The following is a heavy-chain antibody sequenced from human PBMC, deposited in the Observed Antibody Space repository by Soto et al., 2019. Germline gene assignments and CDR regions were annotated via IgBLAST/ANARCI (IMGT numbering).Heavy chain of an antibody. CDR2: SNADNGNT. J-gene: IGHJ3*02. V-gene: IGHV1-3*01. CDR3: ARVNTVFGVNDAFDI. Sequence: QVHLVQSGAEVKRPGASVKVSCQASGYTFTRYGIYWVRQAPGQSLERMGWSNADNGNTRYAGEFKFKNRVSITRATSATSSYMVLCGLTSEDTAVYFCARVNTVFGVNDAFDIWGQGTMVTVSS. CDR1: GYTFTRYG. D-gene: IGHD3-3*01.